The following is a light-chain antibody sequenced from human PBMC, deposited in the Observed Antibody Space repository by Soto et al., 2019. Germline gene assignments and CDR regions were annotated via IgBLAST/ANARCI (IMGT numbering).Light chain of an antibody. CDR2: GAS. CDR3: QQYGSSPPA. CDR1: QSVSSSY. Sequence: EIVLSQSPGTLSLYPGERATLSCSASQSVSSSYLAWYQQKPGQAPRLLIYGASSRATGIPDRFSGSGSGTDFTLTISRLEPEDFAVYYCQQYGSSPPAFGQGTKVDIK. J-gene: IGKJ1*01. V-gene: IGKV3-20*01.